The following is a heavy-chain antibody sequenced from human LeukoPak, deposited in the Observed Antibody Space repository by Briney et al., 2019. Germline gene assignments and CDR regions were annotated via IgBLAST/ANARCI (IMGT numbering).Heavy chain of an antibody. V-gene: IGHV3-73*01. CDR2: IRSKANSYAT. J-gene: IGHJ4*02. D-gene: IGHD2-21*01. CDR1: GFTFSGSA. Sequence: GGSLRLSCAASGFTFSGSAMHWVRQASGKGLEWVGRIRSKANSYATAYAASVKGRFTISRDDSKNTAYLQMNSLKTEDTAVYYCTSLLLLWGGKTGDYWGQGTLVTVSS. CDR3: TSLLLLWGGKTGDY.